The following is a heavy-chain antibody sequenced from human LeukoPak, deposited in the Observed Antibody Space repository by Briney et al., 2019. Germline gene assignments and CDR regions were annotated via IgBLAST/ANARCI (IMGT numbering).Heavy chain of an antibody. CDR1: GFTFSSYD. V-gene: IGHV3-13*01. J-gene: IGHJ6*02. CDR3: ARAHCSGGSCYSFLYYYYGMDV. D-gene: IGHD2-15*01. Sequence: TGGSLRLSCAASGFTFSSYDMHWVRQATGKGLEWVSAIGTAGDTYYPGSVKGRFTISRENAKNSLYLQMNSLRAEDTAVYYCARAHCSGGSCYSFLYYYYGMDVWGQGTTVTVSS. CDR2: IGTAGDT.